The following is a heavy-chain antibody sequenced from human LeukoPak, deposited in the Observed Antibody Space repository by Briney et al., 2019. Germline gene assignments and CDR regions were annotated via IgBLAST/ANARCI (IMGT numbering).Heavy chain of an antibody. CDR3: AREFEHDAFDI. CDR2: ISYDGSNK. V-gene: IGHV3-30-3*01. D-gene: IGHD3-10*01. CDR1: GFTFSSYA. Sequence: GRSLRLSCAASGFTFSSYAMHGVRQAPGKGLEWVAVISYDGSNKYYADSVKGRFTISRDNSKNTLYLQMNSLRAEDTAVYYCAREFEHDAFDIWGQGTMVTVSS. J-gene: IGHJ3*02.